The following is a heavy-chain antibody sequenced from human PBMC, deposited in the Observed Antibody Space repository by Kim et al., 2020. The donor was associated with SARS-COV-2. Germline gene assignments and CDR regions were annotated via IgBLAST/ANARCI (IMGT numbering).Heavy chain of an antibody. CDR1: GDSVSSNTAA. V-gene: IGHV6-1*01. D-gene: IGHD2-2*01. Sequence: SQTLSLTCAISGDSVSSNTAAWNWIRQSPSRGLEWLGRTYYRSKWYNDYAVSVKSRITINPDTSKNQFSLQLNSVSPEDTAVYYCARAFHHCTTTNCPFDYWGQGTLVSVSS. CDR3: ARAFHHCTTTNCPFDY. J-gene: IGHJ4*02. CDR2: TYYRSKWYN.